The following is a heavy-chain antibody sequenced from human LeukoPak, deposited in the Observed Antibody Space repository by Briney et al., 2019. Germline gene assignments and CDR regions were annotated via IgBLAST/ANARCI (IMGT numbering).Heavy chain of an antibody. D-gene: IGHD2-2*01. CDR1: GFTFSSYG. Sequence: GGSLILSCATSGFTFSSYGMHWVRQAPGKGLEWVAFIRYDGSNKYYADSVKGRFTISRDNSKNTLYLQMNSLRAEDTAVYYCAKDYGHCSSTSCYGRGIDYWGQGTLVTVSS. V-gene: IGHV3-30*02. CDR3: AKDYGHCSSTSCYGRGIDY. J-gene: IGHJ4*02. CDR2: IRYDGSNK.